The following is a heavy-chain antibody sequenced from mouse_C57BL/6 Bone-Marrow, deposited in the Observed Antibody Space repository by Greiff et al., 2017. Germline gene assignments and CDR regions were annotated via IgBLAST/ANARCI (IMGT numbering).Heavy chain of an antibody. CDR2: INPNNGGT. CDR1: GYTFTDYN. Sequence: VQLQQSGPELVKPGASVKIPCKASGYTFTDYNMDWVKQSHGKSLEWIGDINPNNGGTIYNQKFKGKATLTVDKSSSTAYMELRSLTSEDTAVYYCARSPIYYDYHYYAMDYWGQGTSVTVSS. J-gene: IGHJ4*01. D-gene: IGHD2-4*01. V-gene: IGHV1-18*01. CDR3: ARSPIYYDYHYYAMDY.